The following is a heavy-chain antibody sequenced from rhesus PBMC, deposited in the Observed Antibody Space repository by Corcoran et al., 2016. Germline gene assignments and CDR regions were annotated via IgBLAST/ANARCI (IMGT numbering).Heavy chain of an antibody. V-gene: IGHV4-106*01. J-gene: IGHJ4*01. CDR2: IYGSGGGT. CDR1: GYSISGDYY. CDR3: ARERRGDITIFGLAS. Sequence: QVQLQESGPGLVKPSETLSLTCAVSGYSISGDYYWSWIRQPPGKGLEWIGYIYGSGGGTNYNPSLKNRVNISIDTSKNQFSRKLSSGTAADTAVYYCARERRGDITIFGLASWGQGVLVTVSS. D-gene: IGHD3-3*01.